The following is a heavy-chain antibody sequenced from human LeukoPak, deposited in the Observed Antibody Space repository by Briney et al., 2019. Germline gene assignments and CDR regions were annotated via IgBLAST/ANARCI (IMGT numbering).Heavy chain of an antibody. D-gene: IGHD7-27*01. CDR3: ARENWGSGDY. Sequence: GESLKISRKSSGDMFTSYWIGWVRQMPGKGLEWMGIIYPGDSNIKYSPSFQGQVTISADESINTVYLQWSSLKASDTAMYYCARENWGSGDYWGLGTLVTVSS. V-gene: IGHV5-51*01. CDR2: IYPGDSNI. CDR1: GDMFTSYW. J-gene: IGHJ4*02.